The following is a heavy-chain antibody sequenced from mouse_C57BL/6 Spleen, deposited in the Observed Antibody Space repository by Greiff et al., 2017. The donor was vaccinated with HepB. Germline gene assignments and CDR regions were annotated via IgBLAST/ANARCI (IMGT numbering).Heavy chain of an antibody. CDR1: GYTFTSYW. CDR3: ARLWFGDY. V-gene: IGHV1-61*01. J-gene: IGHJ2*01. D-gene: IGHD2-2*01. CDR2: IYPSDSET. Sequence: VQLQQPGAELVRPGSSVKLSCKASGYTFTSYWMDWVKQRPGQGLEWIGNIYPSDSETHYNQKFKDKATLTVDKSSSTAYMQLSSLTSEDSAVYYCARLWFGDYWGQGTTLTVSS.